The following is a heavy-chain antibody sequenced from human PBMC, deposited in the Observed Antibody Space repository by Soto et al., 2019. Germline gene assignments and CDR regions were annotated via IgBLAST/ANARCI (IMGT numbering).Heavy chain of an antibody. CDR2: IYSGGST. CDR1: EFTVSSSY. CDR3: AGDDKATTGLDI. Sequence: DVQLVESGGGLVQPGGSLRLSCVASEFTVSSSYMSWVRQAPGKGLESVSVIYSGGSTYYADSVKGRFTISRDNSKNTLYLQMNGLRVEDTATYYCAGDDKATTGLDIWGQGTVVTVSS. J-gene: IGHJ3*02. V-gene: IGHV3-66*01. D-gene: IGHD1-7*01.